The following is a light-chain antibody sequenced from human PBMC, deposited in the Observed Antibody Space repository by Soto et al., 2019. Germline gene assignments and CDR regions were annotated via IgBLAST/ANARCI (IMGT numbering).Light chain of an antibody. CDR1: QDVSNY. J-gene: IGKJ2*02. Sequence: DIQMTQSPSSLSASVGDRVTITCQASQDVSNYLNWYQQKPGKAPTLLIYDASNLETGVPSRFSGSGSGTDFTFTIISLQPEDIATYYCQQYDNLPRWTFGQGTKLEIK. CDR2: DAS. CDR3: QQYDNLPRWT. V-gene: IGKV1-33*01.